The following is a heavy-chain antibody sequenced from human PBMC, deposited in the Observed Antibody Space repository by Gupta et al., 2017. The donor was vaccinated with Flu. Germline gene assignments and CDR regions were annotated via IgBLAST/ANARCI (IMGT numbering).Heavy chain of an antibody. V-gene: IGHV3-11*05. J-gene: IGHJ2*01. CDR2: ISSSSSYT. Sequence: QVQLVESGGGLVKPGGSLRLSCAASGFTFSDYYMSWIRQAPGKGLEWVSYISSSSSYTNYADLVKGRFTISRDNAKNSLYLQMNSLRAEDTAVYYCARDVQRGHLGVVDLWGRGTLVTVSS. CDR3: ARDVQRGHLGVVDL. CDR1: GFTFSDYY. D-gene: IGHD3-3*01.